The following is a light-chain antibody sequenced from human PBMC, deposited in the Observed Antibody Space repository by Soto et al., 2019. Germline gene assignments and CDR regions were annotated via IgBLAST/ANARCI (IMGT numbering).Light chain of an antibody. V-gene: IGKV3-20*01. CDR3: QQHASYPRD. J-gene: IGKJ1*01. CDR2: GAS. Sequence: EIVLTQSPGTLSLSPGERATLSCRASQSVSSSYLAWYQQKPGQAPRLLIYGASSRATGIPDRFSGSGSGTDFTLTISRLEPEDFATYYCQQHASYPRDFGQGTKVEIK. CDR1: QSVSSSY.